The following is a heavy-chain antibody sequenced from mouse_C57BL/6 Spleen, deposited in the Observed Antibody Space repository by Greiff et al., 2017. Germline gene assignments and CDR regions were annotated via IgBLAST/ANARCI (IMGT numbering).Heavy chain of an antibody. V-gene: IGHV1-52*01. CDR3: ATFYDYDVGAMDY. Sequence: QVQLKQPGAELVRPGSSVKLSCKASGYTFTSYWMHWVKQRPIQGLEWIGNIDPSDSETHYNQKFKDKATLTVDKSSSTAYMQLSSLTSEDSAVYYCATFYDYDVGAMDYWGQGTSVTVSS. D-gene: IGHD2-4*01. CDR2: IDPSDSET. CDR1: GYTFTSYW. J-gene: IGHJ4*01.